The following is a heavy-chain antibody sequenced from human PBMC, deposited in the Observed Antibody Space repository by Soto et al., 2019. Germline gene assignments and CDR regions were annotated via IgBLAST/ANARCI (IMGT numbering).Heavy chain of an antibody. CDR3: ARGMNPQDY. CDR1: GFSISSGFY. D-gene: IGHD6-13*01. V-gene: IGHV4-38-2*02. CDR2: IYHSGTT. Sequence: PSETLSLTCNVSGFSISSGFYWGWVRQPPGKGLEWIGAIYHSGTTYFNPSLKSRVTMAIDTSKNQFSLSLASVAAADTAMYYFARGMNPQDYWGQGTLVTVSS. J-gene: IGHJ4*02.